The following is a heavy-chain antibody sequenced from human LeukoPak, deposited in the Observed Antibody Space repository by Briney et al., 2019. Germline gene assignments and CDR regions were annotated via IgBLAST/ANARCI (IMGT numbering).Heavy chain of an antibody. Sequence: ASVKVSCKASGGTFSSYAISWVRQAPGQGLEWMGGIIPIFGTANYAQKFQGRVTITADKSTSTAYMELSSLRSEDTAVYYCARDEAYDILTGYHYYYYMDVWGKGTTVTVSS. J-gene: IGHJ6*03. V-gene: IGHV1-69*06. CDR3: ARDEAYDILTGYHYYYYMDV. D-gene: IGHD3-9*01. CDR1: GGTFSSYA. CDR2: IIPIFGTA.